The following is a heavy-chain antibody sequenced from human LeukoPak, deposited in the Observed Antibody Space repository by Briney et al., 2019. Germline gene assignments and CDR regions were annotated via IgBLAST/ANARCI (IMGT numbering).Heavy chain of an antibody. V-gene: IGHV1-2*02. CDR3: ANYGPGMDV. CDR1: GWTFTGYY. J-gene: IGHJ6*02. D-gene: IGHD3-10*01. CDR2: INLNSCST. Sequence: ASVKVSFKACGWTFTGYYRHGVRPAPGRGHAWMGWINLNSCSTNSAQKFQGRVTMTRDTSISTAYMELSRLRSDDSALYYCANYGPGMDVWGQGTTVTVSS.